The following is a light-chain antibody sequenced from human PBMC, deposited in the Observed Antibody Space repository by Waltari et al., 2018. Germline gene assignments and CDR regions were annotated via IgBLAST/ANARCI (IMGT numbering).Light chain of an antibody. V-gene: IGKV3-15*01. J-gene: IGKJ4*01. CDR1: QSVSSN. Sequence: EIVMTQSPATLSVSPGERATLTCRASQSVSSNLAGYQQKPGQAPGLLIYGASTRATGFPARFSGSGYGTDFTLTISGLQSEDYAVYFCHQHNSWPPLSFGGGTKVEIK. CDR2: GAS. CDR3: HQHNSWPPLS.